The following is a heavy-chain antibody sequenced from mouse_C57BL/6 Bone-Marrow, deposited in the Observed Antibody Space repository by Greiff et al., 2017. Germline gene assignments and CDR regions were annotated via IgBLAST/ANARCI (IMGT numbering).Heavy chain of an antibody. D-gene: IGHD5-1*01. J-gene: IGHJ3*01. Sequence: VQLQQPGAELVKPGASVKLSCKASGYTFTSYWMHWVKQRPGRGLEWIGKIDPSSGGTNYNEKFKSKATLTVYKPSSTAYMQLSSLTSEDSAVYYCARSHGYLFANGGQGHVITVSA. CDR2: IDPSSGGT. CDR1: GYTFTSYW. CDR3: ARSHGYLFAN. V-gene: IGHV1-72*01.